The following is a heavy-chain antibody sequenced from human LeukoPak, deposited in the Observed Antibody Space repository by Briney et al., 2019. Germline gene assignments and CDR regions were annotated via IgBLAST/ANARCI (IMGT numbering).Heavy chain of an antibody. D-gene: IGHD5-18*01. J-gene: IGHJ3*02. CDR1: VGTFSSYA. CDR2: IIPIFGTA. CDR3: ASPRAGEDTAMVYAFDI. V-gene: IGHV1-69*05. Sequence: SVKVSCKASVGTFSSYAISWVRQAPGQGLEWMGRIIPIFGTANYAQKFQGRVTITTDESTSTAYMELSSLRSEDTAVYYCASPRAGEDTAMVYAFDIWGQGTMVTVSS.